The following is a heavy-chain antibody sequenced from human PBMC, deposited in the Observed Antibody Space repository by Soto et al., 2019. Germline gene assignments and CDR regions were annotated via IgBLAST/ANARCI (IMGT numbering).Heavy chain of an antibody. J-gene: IGHJ6*02. CDR1: GYSFAIYC. CDR3: ARTRSFTLGFYYDGMDV. CDR2: IYPGDSDT. Sequence: PGESLKISCQGSGYSFAIYCIGWVLQMPGKDLEWMGIIYPGDSDTRYGPSFQGQVTISAGKSLRTAYLQWTSLKASDTALYYCARTRSFTLGFYYDGMDVWGQGTTVTVSS. D-gene: IGHD6-6*01. V-gene: IGHV5-51*01.